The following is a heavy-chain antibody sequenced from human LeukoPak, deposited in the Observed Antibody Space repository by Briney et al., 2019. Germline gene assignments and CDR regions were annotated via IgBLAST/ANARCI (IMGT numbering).Heavy chain of an antibody. V-gene: IGHV1-69*04. CDR1: GGTFSSYA. CDR2: IIPTLGIA. CDR3: ARAYGSGTFLDY. J-gene: IGHJ4*02. Sequence: ASVKVSCKASGGTFSSYAISWVRQAPGQGLEWMGRIIPTLGIANYAQKFQGRVTITADKSTSTAYMELSSLRSEDTAVYYCARAYGSGTFLDYWGQGTLVTVSS. D-gene: IGHD3-10*01.